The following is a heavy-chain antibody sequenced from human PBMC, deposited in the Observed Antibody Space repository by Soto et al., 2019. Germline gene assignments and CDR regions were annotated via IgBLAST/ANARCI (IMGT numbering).Heavy chain of an antibody. CDR2: IYYSGST. J-gene: IGHJ4*02. CDR3: ARTWGSTNDD. D-gene: IGHD3-16*01. Sequence: SETLSLTCTVSGGSMSSYYWSWIRQPPGKGLEWIGYIYYSGSTNYNPSLKSRVTMSVDTPKNQFSLKLSSVTAADTAVYYCARTWGSTNDDWGRGTLVTVSS. CDR1: GGSMSSYY. V-gene: IGHV4-59*01.